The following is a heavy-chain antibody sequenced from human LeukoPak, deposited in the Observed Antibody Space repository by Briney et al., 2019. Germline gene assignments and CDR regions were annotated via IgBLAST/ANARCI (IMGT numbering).Heavy chain of an antibody. CDR2: IIPILGIA. CDR3: ARYCSSTSCYKVAPDY. CDR1: GGNFSSYA. D-gene: IGHD2-2*02. V-gene: IGHV1-69*04. Sequence: WASVKVSCKASGGNFSSYAISWVRQAPGQGLEWMGRIIPILGIANYAQKFQGRVTITADKSTSTAYMELSSLRSEDTAVYYCARYCSSTSCYKVAPDYWGQGTLVTVSS. J-gene: IGHJ4*02.